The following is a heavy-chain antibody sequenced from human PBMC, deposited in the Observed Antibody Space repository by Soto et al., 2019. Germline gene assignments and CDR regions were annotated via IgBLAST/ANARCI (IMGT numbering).Heavy chain of an antibody. J-gene: IGHJ5*02. V-gene: IGHV3-21*01. Sequence: GGSLRLSCAASGFAFSSYSMNWVRQAPGKGLEWVSSISSSSSYIYYADSVKGRLTISRDNDKNSLYLQLNSLRAENTAEYYCARDSPEHGYSYGFRWFNPGGRGTLVTV. CDR3: ARDSPEHGYSYGFRWFNP. CDR1: GFAFSSYS. CDR2: ISSSSSYI. D-gene: IGHD5-18*01.